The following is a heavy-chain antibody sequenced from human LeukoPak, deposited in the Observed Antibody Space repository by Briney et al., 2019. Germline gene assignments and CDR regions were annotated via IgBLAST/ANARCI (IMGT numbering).Heavy chain of an antibody. V-gene: IGHV5-51*01. CDR1: GYTFSDYR. D-gene: IGHD3-9*01. Sequence: GESLKISCRVSGYTFSDYRIGWVRQLPGKGLEWMGIIYPYNSETRYNPFFQGQVTISVDMSLSTTYLQWDTLKAPDTAIYYCATSSVRYWGQGTLVTVSS. CDR3: ATSSVRY. J-gene: IGHJ1*01. CDR2: IYPYNSET.